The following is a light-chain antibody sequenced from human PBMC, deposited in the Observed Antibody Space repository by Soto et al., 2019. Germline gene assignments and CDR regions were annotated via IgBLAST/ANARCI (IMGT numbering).Light chain of an antibody. CDR3: QHRANWPLT. CDR1: QSVGRS. CDR2: DTS. J-gene: IGKJ4*01. Sequence: EIVLTQSPGTLSLSPGARATLSCRASQSVGRSLAWYQQTPGQAPRIISYDTSNRATGIPARFSGSGSGTEFTLTISSLQPEDFAVYYCQHRANWPLTFGGGTKVDIK. V-gene: IGKV3-11*01.